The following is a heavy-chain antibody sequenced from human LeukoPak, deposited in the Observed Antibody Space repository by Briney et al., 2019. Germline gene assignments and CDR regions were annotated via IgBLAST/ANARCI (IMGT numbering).Heavy chain of an antibody. V-gene: IGHV4-59*01. CDR2: VYYNGSS. CDR1: GGSIGFYY. CDR3: ARSIKRGLFDY. Sequence: SETLSLTCTVSGGSIGFYYWNWIRQPPGKGLEWIGCVYYNGSSNYNPSLKSRVTISVDTSKVQFSLKLSSVTAADTAVYYCARSIKRGLFDYWGQGSLVTVSS. J-gene: IGHJ4*02. D-gene: IGHD3-10*01.